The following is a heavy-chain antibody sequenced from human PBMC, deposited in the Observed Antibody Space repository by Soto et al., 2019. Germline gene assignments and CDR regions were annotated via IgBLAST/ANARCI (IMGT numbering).Heavy chain of an antibody. Sequence: SVKVSCKASGGTFSSYAISWVRQAPGQGLEWMGGIIPIFGTANYAQKFQGRVTITADESTSTAYMELSSLRSEDTAVYYCAKITGTANYYYGMDVWGQGTTVTVSS. J-gene: IGHJ6*02. CDR1: GGTFSSYA. D-gene: IGHD1-7*01. CDR2: IIPIFGTA. CDR3: AKITGTANYYYGMDV. V-gene: IGHV1-69*13.